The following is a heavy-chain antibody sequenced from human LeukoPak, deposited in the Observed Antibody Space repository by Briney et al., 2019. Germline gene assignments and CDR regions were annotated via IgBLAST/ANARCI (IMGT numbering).Heavy chain of an antibody. J-gene: IGHJ3*02. CDR2: IYYSGST. D-gene: IGHD1-14*01. V-gene: IGHV4-39*07. Sequence: SETLSLTCTVSGGSISSSSYYWGWIRQPPGKGLEWIGSIYYSGSTYYNPSLKSRVTISVDTSKNQFSLKLSSVTAADTAVYYWARDFGSADAFDIWGQGTMVTVSS. CDR3: ARDFGSADAFDI. CDR1: GGSISSSSYY.